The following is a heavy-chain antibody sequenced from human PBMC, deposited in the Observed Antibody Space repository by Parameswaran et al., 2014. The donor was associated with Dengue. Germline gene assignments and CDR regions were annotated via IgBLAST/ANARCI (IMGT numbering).Heavy chain of an antibody. J-gene: IGHJ6*01. CDR2: IYYSGST. V-gene: IGHV4-39*07. D-gene: IGHD2-2*01. Sequence: WIRQPPGKGLEWIGSIYYSGSTYYNPSLKSRVTMSVDTSKNQFSLKLSSVTAADTAVYYCATEKVVPAARSMDVWGPRDHGHRLL. CDR3: ATEKVVPAARSMDV.